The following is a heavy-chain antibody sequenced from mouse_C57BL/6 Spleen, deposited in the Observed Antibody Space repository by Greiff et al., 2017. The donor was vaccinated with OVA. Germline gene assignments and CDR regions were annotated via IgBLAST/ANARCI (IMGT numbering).Heavy chain of an antibody. J-gene: IGHJ1*03. CDR1: GYTFTSYW. CDR3: ARGRAGTYWYFDV. D-gene: IGHD2-14*01. Sequence: QVQLQQPGAELVKPGASVKMSCKASGYTFTSYWITWVKQRPGQGLAWIGDIYPGSGSTNYNEKFKSKATLTVDTSSSTAYMQLSSMTSEDSAVSDCARGRAGTYWYFDVWGTGTTVTVSS. CDR2: IYPGSGST. V-gene: IGHV1-55*01.